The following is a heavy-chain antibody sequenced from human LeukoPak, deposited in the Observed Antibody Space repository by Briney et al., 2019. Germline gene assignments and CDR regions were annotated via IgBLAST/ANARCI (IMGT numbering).Heavy chain of an antibody. V-gene: IGHV1-8*03. CDR1: GYTFTSYD. Sequence: GASVKVSCKASGYTFTSYDINWVRQATGQGLEWMGWMNPNSGNAGYAQKFQGRVTITRNTSISTAYMELSSLRSEDTAVYYCARGRSITIFGVALHQRYYMDVWGRGTTVTVSS. D-gene: IGHD3-3*01. J-gene: IGHJ6*03. CDR3: ARGRSITIFGVALHQRYYMDV. CDR2: MNPNSGNA.